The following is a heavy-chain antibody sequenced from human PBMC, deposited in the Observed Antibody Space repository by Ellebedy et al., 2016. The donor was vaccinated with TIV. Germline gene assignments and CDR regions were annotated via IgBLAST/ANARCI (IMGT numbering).Heavy chain of an antibody. CDR1: GFTFSSYA. D-gene: IGHD1/OR15-1a*01. V-gene: IGHV3-23*01. CDR3: AKDARDKAQISWEHDS. Sequence: GESLKISCAASGFTFSSYAMSWVRQAPGKGLEWVSGIVGSGGSRYADSVKGRFTISRDNSKSTLDLQMSSLIAEDTAVYYCAKDARDKAQISWEHDSWGQGTLGTVSS. J-gene: IGHJ4*02. CDR2: IVGSGGSR.